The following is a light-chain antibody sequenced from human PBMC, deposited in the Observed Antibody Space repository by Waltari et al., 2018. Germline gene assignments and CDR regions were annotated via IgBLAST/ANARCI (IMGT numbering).Light chain of an antibody. J-gene: IGKJ1*01. Sequence: ETSLTQSPGTLSLSLGERATLSCRASQVVSNDQLAWYQKRPGQAPRLLIYGVSSRATGVPDRFSGSGSGTDFTLTISRLEPEDFAVYYCHAYGSARTFGQGSKVEVK. CDR3: HAYGSART. CDR2: GVS. CDR1: QVVSNDQ. V-gene: IGKV3-20*01.